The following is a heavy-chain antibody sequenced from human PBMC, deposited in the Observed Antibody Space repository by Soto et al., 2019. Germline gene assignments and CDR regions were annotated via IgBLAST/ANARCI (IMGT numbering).Heavy chain of an antibody. V-gene: IGHV1-69*13. J-gene: IGHJ6*02. Sequence: SVKVSCKASGGTFSSYTITWVRQAPGQGLEWMGGIIPIFGTANYAQKFQGRVTITADESTSTAYMELSGLRSEDTAVYYCAREGGSGNYRYYAMDVWGQGTTVTVSS. CDR2: IIPIFGTA. CDR1: GGTFSSYT. D-gene: IGHD3-10*01. CDR3: AREGGSGNYRYYAMDV.